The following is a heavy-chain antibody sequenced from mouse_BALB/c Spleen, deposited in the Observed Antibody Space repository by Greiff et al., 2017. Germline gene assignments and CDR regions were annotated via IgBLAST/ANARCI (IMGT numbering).Heavy chain of an antibody. CDR3: ARNSAGYPFAY. D-gene: IGHD2-2*01. V-gene: IGHV2-2*02. CDR2: IWSGGST. J-gene: IGHJ3*01. CDR1: GFSLTSYG. Sequence: VKLMESGPGLVQPSQSLSITCTVSGFSLTSYGVHWVRQSPGKGLEWLGVIWSGGSTDYNAAFISRLSISKDNSKSQVFFKMNSLQANDTAIYYCARNSAGYPFAYWGQGTLVTVSA.